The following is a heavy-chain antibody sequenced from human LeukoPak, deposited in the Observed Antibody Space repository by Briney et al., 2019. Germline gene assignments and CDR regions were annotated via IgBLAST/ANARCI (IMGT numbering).Heavy chain of an antibody. D-gene: IGHD6-13*01. Sequence: GGSLRLSCAASGFTVSSNYMSWVRQAPGKGLEWVSAISGSGGSTYYADSVKGRFTISRDNSKNTLYLQMNSLRAEDTAVYYCAKVGTPRYSSSHFDYWGQGTLVTVSS. V-gene: IGHV3-23*01. CDR2: ISGSGGST. CDR1: GFTVSSNY. J-gene: IGHJ4*02. CDR3: AKVGTPRYSSSHFDY.